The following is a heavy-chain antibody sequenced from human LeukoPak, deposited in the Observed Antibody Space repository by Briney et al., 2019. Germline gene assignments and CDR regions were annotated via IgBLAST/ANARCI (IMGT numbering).Heavy chain of an antibody. CDR2: INHSGST. CDR3: ARHYSSRGFDY. V-gene: IGHV4-34*01. CDR1: GVSFSGYY. D-gene: IGHD6-13*01. J-gene: IGHJ4*02. Sequence: PSETLSLTCAVYGVSFSGYYWSWIRQSPGQGLEWIGEINHSGSTNYNPSLKSRVTISVDTSKNQFSLKLSSVTAADTAVYYCARHYSSRGFDYWGQGTLVTVSS.